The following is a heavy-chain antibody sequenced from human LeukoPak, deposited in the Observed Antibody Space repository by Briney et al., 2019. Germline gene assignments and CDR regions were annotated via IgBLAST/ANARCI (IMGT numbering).Heavy chain of an antibody. J-gene: IGHJ4*02. CDR3: EGENIVEVPAALGPFDY. CDR2: ISSNGSST. Sequence: GGSLRLSCSASGFTFSGYAMHWVRQAPGKGLEYVSAISSNGSSTNYADSVKGRFTISRDNSKNTLYLQMSSLRAEDTAVYYCEGENIVEVPAALGPFDYWGQGTLVTVSS. V-gene: IGHV3-64D*09. D-gene: IGHD2-2*01. CDR1: GFTFSGYA.